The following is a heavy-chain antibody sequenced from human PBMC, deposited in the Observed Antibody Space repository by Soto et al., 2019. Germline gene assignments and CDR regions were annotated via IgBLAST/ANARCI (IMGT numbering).Heavy chain of an antibody. CDR3: ARTYGGLTGNGLDY. CDR1: GGSISSSGYY. CDR2: IYYSGNT. Sequence: NPSETLSLTCTVSGGSISSSGYYWSWIRQHPGKGLEWIGYIYYSGNTYYNPSLRSRVTISVDTSKNQFSLKLSSVTAADTAVYYCARTYGGLTGNGLDYWGQGSLVTVSS. V-gene: IGHV4-31*03. D-gene: IGHD4-17*01. J-gene: IGHJ4*02.